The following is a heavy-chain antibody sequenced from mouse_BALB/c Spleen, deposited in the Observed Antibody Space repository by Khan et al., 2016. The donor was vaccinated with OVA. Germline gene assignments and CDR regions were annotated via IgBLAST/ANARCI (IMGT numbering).Heavy chain of an antibody. D-gene: IGHD2-10*01. V-gene: IGHV5-9*02. CDR1: GFAFSSYD. CDR2: ISGTGIYT. Sequence: DVKLVESGGGLVKPGGSLKLSCAPSGFAFSSYDMSWVRQTPEKRLEWVATISGTGIYTYYPDSVKGRFTISRDNARNTPYLQMSSLRSEDTALYYCARPSYYGNPWFTYWGQGTLVTVSA. J-gene: IGHJ3*01. CDR3: ARPSYYGNPWFTY.